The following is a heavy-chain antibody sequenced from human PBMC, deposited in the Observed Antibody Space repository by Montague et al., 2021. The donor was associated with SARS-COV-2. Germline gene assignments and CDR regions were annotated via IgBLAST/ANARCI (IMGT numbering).Heavy chain of an antibody. J-gene: IGHJ5*02. V-gene: IGHV4-61*03. CDR1: GVSVSSNNYY. Sequence: SETLSLTCSVSGVSVSSNNYYWTWIRRPPGKGLEWIGYIYFNGNTIFXPSLEGRVITSIDTSKNHFSLRLTSVTPADTAVYYCAREVVGVKTNWLDTWGQGTLVTVSS. CDR2: IYFNGNT. D-gene: IGHD3-16*01. CDR3: AREVVGVKTNWLDT.